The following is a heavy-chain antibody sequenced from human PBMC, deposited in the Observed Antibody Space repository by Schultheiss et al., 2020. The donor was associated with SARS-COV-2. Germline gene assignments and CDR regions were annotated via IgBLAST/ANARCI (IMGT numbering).Heavy chain of an antibody. D-gene: IGHD3-10*01. CDR3: ARDGAGFGLDV. CDR2: IWYDGSNK. J-gene: IGHJ6*02. Sequence: GGSLRLSCAASGFTFRSYSMHWVRQAPGKGLEWVAVIWYDGSNKYYADSVKGRFTISRDNAKNSLYLQMNSLRAEDTAVYYCARDGAGFGLDVWGQGTTVTVSS. V-gene: IGHV3-33*08. CDR1: GFTFRSYS.